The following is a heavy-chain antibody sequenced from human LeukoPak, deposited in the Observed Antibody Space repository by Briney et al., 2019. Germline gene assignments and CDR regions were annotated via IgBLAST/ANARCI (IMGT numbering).Heavy chain of an antibody. D-gene: IGHD3-10*01. CDR2: IKQDGSEK. J-gene: IGHJ6*03. V-gene: IGHV3-7*01. CDR3: ARDFPQLLWFGESPRYYYYMDV. Sequence: GGSLRLSCAASGFTFSSYWMSWVRQAPGKGLEWVANIKQDGSEKYYVDSVRGRFTISRDNAKNSLYLQMNSLRAEDTAVYYCARDFPQLLWFGESPRYYYYMDVWGKGTTVTISS. CDR1: GFTFSSYW.